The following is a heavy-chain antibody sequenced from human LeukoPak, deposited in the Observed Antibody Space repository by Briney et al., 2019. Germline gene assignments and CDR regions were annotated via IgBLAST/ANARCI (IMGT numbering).Heavy chain of an antibody. CDR3: ASGTRDYYYYGMDV. CDR1: GYTFTSYG. J-gene: IGHJ6*02. CDR2: ISAYNGNT. D-gene: IGHD3-10*01. V-gene: IGHV1-18*01. Sequence: ASVKVSSKASGYTFTSYGISWVRQAPGQGLEWMGWISAYNGNTNYAQKLQGRVTMTTDTSTSTAYMELRSLRSDDTAVYYCASGTRDYYYYGMDVWGQGTTVTVSS.